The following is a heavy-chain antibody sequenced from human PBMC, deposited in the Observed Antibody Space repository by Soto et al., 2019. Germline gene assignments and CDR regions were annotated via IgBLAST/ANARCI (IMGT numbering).Heavy chain of an antibody. J-gene: IGHJ4*02. CDR2: INAGNGNT. CDR1: GYTFTSYA. Sequence: QVQLVQSGAEVKKPGASVKVSCKASGYTFTSYAMHWVRQAPGQRFEWMGWINAGNGNTKYSQKFQGRVTITRDTSASTAYMELSSLRSEDTAVYYCARTSGYYFFDYWGQGTLVTVSS. CDR3: ARTSGYYFFDY. V-gene: IGHV1-3*01. D-gene: IGHD3-3*01.